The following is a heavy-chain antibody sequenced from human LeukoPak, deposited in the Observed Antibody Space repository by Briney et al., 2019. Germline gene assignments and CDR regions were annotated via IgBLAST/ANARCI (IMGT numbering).Heavy chain of an antibody. D-gene: IGHD4-17*01. J-gene: IGHJ4*02. V-gene: IGHV1-24*01. Sequence: GASVKVSCKVSGYTLSELSMHWVRQAPGKGLEWMGGFDPEDGETIYAQKFQDRVTMTEDTSTGTAYMELSSLRSEDTAVYYCATRHPHYGDYVEDYLGQGTVVTVSS. CDR3: ATRHPHYGDYVEDY. CDR1: GYTLSELS. CDR2: FDPEDGET.